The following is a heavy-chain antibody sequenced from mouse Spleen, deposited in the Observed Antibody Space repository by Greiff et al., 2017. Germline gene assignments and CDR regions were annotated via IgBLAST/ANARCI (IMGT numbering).Heavy chain of an antibody. CDR1: GFNIKNTY. CDR2: IDPANGNP. J-gene: IGHJ4*01. CDR3: ARGVRSNYDAMDY. D-gene: IGHD2-5*01. V-gene: IGHV14-3*01. Sequence: EAQLQQSVAELVRPGASVKLSCTASGFNIKNTYMHWVKQRPEQGLEWIGRIDPANGNPKYAPKFQGKATITADTSSNTAYLQLSSLTSEDTAIYYCARGVRSNYDAMDYWGQGTSVTVSS.